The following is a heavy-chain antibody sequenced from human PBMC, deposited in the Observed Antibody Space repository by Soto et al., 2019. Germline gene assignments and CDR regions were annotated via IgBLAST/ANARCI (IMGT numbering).Heavy chain of an antibody. CDR1: GFTFSSYW. CDR3: AGSTAARVHWFAP. D-gene: IGHD6-6*01. Sequence: EVQLVESGGGLVQPGGSLRLSCAASGFTFSSYWMSWVRQAPGKGLEWVANIKQDGSEKYYVDSVKGRFTISRDNAKHSLYLKLTSLRAVDTAVYYCAGSTAARVHWFAPWGQGPRVTVS. V-gene: IGHV3-7*01. CDR2: IKQDGSEK. J-gene: IGHJ5*02.